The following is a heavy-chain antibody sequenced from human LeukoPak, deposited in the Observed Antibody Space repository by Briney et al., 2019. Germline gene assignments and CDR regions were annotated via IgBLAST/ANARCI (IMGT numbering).Heavy chain of an antibody. CDR3: ATGGRDILTGYSNWFDH. CDR1: GYTFTSYY. J-gene: IGHJ5*02. V-gene: IGHV1-46*01. D-gene: IGHD3-9*01. Sequence: GAPXRVSCKASGYTFTSYYMHWVRQAPGQGLEWRGIINPSGGRTSYAQKFQGRVTITRDKYTSTVYMELSSLRSDDTAVYYCATGGRDILTGYSNWFDHWGQGTLVTVSS. CDR2: INPSGGRT.